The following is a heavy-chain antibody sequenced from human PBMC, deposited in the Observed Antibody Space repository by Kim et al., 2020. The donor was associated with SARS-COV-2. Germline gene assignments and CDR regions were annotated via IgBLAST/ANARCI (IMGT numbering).Heavy chain of an antibody. V-gene: IGHV1-69*13. CDR1: GGTFSSYA. D-gene: IGHD1-26*01. CDR2: IIPIFGTA. Sequence: SVKVSCKASGGTFSSYAISWVRQAPGQGLEWMGGIIPIFGTANYAQKFQGRVTITADESTSTAYMELSSLRSEDTAVYYCARGGSSYRGGLIAIWGQGTMVTVSS. J-gene: IGHJ3*02. CDR3: ARGGSSYRGGLIAI.